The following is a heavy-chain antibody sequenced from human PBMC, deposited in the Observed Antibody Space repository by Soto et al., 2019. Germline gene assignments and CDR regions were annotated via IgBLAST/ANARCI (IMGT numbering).Heavy chain of an antibody. CDR1: GGSVSNSNYY. Sequence: SETLSLTCTVSGGSVSNSNYYWVWIRQSPGKGLEWIGSVYYRGRSYSKSSVKSRVTISVDTSKNQFSLNLNSVTASDTSVYYCVSQRTSVLTQAYFDYWGPGALVTVSS. CDR2: VYYRGRS. D-gene: IGHD2-8*01. V-gene: IGHV4-39*01. J-gene: IGHJ4*02. CDR3: VSQRTSVLTQAYFDY.